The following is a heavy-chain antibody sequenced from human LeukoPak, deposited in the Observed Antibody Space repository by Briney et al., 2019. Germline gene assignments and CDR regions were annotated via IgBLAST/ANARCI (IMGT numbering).Heavy chain of an antibody. CDR2: IYHSGST. J-gene: IGHJ5*02. D-gene: IGHD2-2*02. Sequence: SETLSLTCAVYGGSFSGYYWSWIRQPPGKGLEWIGEIYHSGSTNYTPSLKSRVTISVDTSKNHFSLKLSSVTAADTAVYYCARDSPDCSSTTCYKDWFDPWGQGTLVTVSS. V-gene: IGHV4-34*01. CDR3: ARDSPDCSSTTCYKDWFDP. CDR1: GGSFSGYY.